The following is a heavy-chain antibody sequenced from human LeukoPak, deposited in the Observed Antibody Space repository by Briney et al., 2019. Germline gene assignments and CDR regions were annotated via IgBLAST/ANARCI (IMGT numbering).Heavy chain of an antibody. D-gene: IGHD6-13*01. CDR1: GFTFDDYA. Sequence: GGSLRLSCAASGFTFDDYAMHWVRQAPGKGLEWVSGISWNSGSIGYADSVKGRFTISTDNAKNSVYLQMNSLRAEDTAVYYCSWGGEADWGQGTLVTVSS. J-gene: IGHJ4*02. V-gene: IGHV3-9*01. CDR3: SWGGEAD. CDR2: ISWNSGSI.